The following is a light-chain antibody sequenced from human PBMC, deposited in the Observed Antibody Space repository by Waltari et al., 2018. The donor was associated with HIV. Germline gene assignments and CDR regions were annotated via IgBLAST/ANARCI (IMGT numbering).Light chain of an antibody. CDR2: RHH. Sequence: QSVLTQQPSASGTLGPAVTLSCFARTSKIRSNTVNWYQHLPGAAPKLIIFRHHQRPSGVPDRFSGSQSGTSASLTITGLLSGDEATYYCAAWDASLHVLFGGGTQLTVV. CDR1: TSKIRSNT. J-gene: IGLJ2*01. CDR3: AAWDASLHVL. V-gene: IGLV1-44*01.